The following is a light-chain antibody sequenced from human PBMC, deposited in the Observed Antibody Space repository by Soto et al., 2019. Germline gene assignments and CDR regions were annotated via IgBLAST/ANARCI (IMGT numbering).Light chain of an antibody. CDR3: LQDYIYPWT. CDR1: QGISDD. CDR2: SAS. Sequence: AIQMTQSPASLSASVGDSVTITCRASQGISDDLGWYQQKPGKAPKLLIYSASSLQSGVPSRFSGSGSGTDFTLTISSLLPEDFATYYCLQDYIYPWTFVPGTKVEIK. V-gene: IGKV1-6*01. J-gene: IGKJ1*01.